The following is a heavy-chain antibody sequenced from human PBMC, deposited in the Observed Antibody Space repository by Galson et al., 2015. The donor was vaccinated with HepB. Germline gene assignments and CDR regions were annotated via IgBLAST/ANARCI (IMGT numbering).Heavy chain of an antibody. CDR3: AKDRARYCSSTSCYADYFDY. V-gene: IGHV3-23*01. CDR2: ISGSGGST. Sequence: SLRLSCAASGFTISSYAMSWVRQAPGKGLEWVSAISGSGGSTYYADSVKGRFTISRDNSKNTLYLQMNSLRAEDTAVYYCAKDRARYCSSTSCYADYFDYWGQGTLVTVSS. J-gene: IGHJ4*02. CDR1: GFTISSYA. D-gene: IGHD2-2*01.